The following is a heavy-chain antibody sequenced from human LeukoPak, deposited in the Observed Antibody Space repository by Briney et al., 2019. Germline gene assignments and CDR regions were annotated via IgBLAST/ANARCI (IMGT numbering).Heavy chain of an antibody. CDR2: VYIDGST. CDR1: PGSIGSYY. J-gene: IGHJ3*02. Sequence: PSETLSLTCTVSPGSIGSYYWTWIRQPAGKGLEWIGRVYIDGSTDYNPSLTSRVSMSVYAPENQFSLQLTSVTAADPAVYYCAAFGSSAFDIWGQGTMVTVS. D-gene: IGHD3-10*01. CDR3: AAFGSSAFDI. V-gene: IGHV4-4*07.